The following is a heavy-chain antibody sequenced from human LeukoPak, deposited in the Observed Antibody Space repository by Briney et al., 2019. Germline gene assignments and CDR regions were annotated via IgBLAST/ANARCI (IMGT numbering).Heavy chain of an antibody. J-gene: IGHJ4*02. Sequence: SETLSLTCAVYGGSFSGYYWSWIRQPPGKGLEWIGEINHSGGTNYNPSLKSRVTISVDTSKNQFSLKLSSVTAADTAVYYCAREVYSYGPQDYWGQGTLVTVSS. V-gene: IGHV4-34*01. CDR3: AREVYSYGPQDY. D-gene: IGHD5-18*01. CDR1: GGSFSGYY. CDR2: INHSGGT.